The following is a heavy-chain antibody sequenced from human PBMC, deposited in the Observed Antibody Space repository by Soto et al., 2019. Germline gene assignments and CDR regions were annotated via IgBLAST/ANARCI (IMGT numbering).Heavy chain of an antibody. D-gene: IGHD4-17*01. Sequence: EVQVVESGGGLVKPGGSLRLSCAASGFTFSSYSMHWVRQAPGKGLEWVSCISGSSSYIYYADSVKGRFTISRDNAKNSLYLQMNSLRAEDTAVYYCARTDYGDYGRGGFDIWGQGTMVTVSS. J-gene: IGHJ3*02. CDR3: ARTDYGDYGRGGFDI. V-gene: IGHV3-21*01. CDR1: GFTFSSYS. CDR2: ISGSSSYI.